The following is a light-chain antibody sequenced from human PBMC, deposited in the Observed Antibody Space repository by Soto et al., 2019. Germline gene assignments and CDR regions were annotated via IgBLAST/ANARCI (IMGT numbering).Light chain of an antibody. CDR3: QQYNDWPLT. V-gene: IGKV3-15*01. J-gene: IGKJ4*01. CDR2: GTS. Sequence: EKVMTQSPAALSVSPGERATLSCRASQSVNSNLAWYQRKPGQAPRLLLYGTSTRATGIPARFSGSASGTEFTLTISSVQCEDSAVYYCQQYNDWPLTFGGGNKVEIK. CDR1: QSVNSN.